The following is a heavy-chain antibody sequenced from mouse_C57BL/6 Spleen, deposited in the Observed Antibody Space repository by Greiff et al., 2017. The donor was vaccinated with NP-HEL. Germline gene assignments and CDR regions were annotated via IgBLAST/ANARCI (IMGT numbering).Heavy chain of an antibody. Sequence: VMLVESGAELARPGASVKLSCKASGYTFTSYGISWVKQRTGQGLEWIGEIYPRSGNTYYNEKFKGKATLTADKSSSTAYMELRSLTSEDSAVYFCARYYGNFDYYAMDYWGQGTSVTVSS. CDR1: GYTFTSYG. V-gene: IGHV1-81*01. J-gene: IGHJ4*01. CDR3: ARYYGNFDYYAMDY. D-gene: IGHD2-1*01. CDR2: IYPRSGNT.